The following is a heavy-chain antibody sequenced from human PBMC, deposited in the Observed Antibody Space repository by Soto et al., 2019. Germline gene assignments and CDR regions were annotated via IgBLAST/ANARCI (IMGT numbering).Heavy chain of an antibody. CDR3: SRDFYYYGSGSYYNGGAFDI. CDR1: GGSISSYY. CDR2: IYYSGST. D-gene: IGHD3-10*01. V-gene: IGHV4-59*01. Sequence: PSETLSLTCTVSGGSISSYYWSWIRQPPGKGLEWIGYIYYSGSTNYNPSLKSRVTISVDTSKNQYSLKLSSVTAADTALYYCSRDFYYYGSGSYYNGGAFDIWGQGTMVTVSS. J-gene: IGHJ3*02.